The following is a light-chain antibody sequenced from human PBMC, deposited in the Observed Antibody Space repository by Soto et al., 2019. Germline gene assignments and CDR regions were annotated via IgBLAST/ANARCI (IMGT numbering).Light chain of an antibody. Sequence: EIVLTQSPGTLSLSPGERATLSCRASQSVSSSFLAWYQQKPGQAPRLLIYGASSRATGIPDRFSGSGSGTDLTITISRLEPEDFAVYYCQQYGSSPPWTFGQGTKVEIK. CDR3: QQYGSSPPWT. J-gene: IGKJ1*01. CDR2: GAS. CDR1: QSVSSSF. V-gene: IGKV3-20*01.